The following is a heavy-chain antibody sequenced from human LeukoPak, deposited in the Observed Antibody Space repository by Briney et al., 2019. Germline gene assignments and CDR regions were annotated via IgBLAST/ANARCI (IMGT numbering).Heavy chain of an antibody. CDR2: ISGSGGST. Sequence: GGSLRLSCAASGFTFSSYAMSWVRQAPRKGLEWVSAISGSGGSTYYADSVKGRFTISRDNSKNTLYLQMNSLRAEDTAVYYCAKDYVQLKVFDYWGQGTLVTVSS. J-gene: IGHJ4*02. D-gene: IGHD1-1*01. V-gene: IGHV3-23*01. CDR3: AKDYVQLKVFDY. CDR1: GFTFSSYA.